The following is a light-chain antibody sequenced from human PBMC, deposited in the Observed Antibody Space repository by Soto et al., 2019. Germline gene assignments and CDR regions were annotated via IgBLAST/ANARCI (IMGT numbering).Light chain of an antibody. CDR3: QQRSDWQYT. Sequence: EVVLTRSPATLSLSPGERATLSCRASQRITSYLAWYQQRPGQAPRLLMYDATNRASGVPARFSGSKSGTDFTLTISSLQPEDFAVYFCQQRSDWQYTFGQGTKVDIK. V-gene: IGKV3-11*01. CDR2: DAT. J-gene: IGKJ2*01. CDR1: QRITSY.